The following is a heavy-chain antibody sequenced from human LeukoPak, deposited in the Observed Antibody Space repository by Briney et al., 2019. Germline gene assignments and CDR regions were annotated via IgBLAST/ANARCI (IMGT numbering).Heavy chain of an antibody. V-gene: IGHV3-33*01. Sequence: GGSLRLSCAASGFTFSSYGMHWVRQAPGKGLEWVAVIWYDGSNKYYADSVKGRFTISRGNAKNTLYLQMNSLRAEDTAVYYCTRESGSSRFFDFWGQGTPVTVSS. J-gene: IGHJ4*02. CDR3: TRESGSSRFFDF. CDR2: IWYDGSNK. D-gene: IGHD6-6*01. CDR1: GFTFSSYG.